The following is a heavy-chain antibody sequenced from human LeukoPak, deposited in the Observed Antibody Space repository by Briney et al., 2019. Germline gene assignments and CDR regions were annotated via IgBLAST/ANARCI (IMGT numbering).Heavy chain of an antibody. V-gene: IGHV3-21*01. CDR1: GFTFSSYS. J-gene: IGHJ4*02. D-gene: IGHD6-13*01. Sequence: GGSLRLSCAASGFTFSSYSMNWVRQAPGKGLEWVSLISSSGSYIYYTDSVKGRFTTSRDNAKQSLYLQMDSLRAEDTAVYYCARPPYSSSWYFDYWGQGTLVTVSS. CDR2: ISSSGSYI. CDR3: ARPPYSSSWYFDY.